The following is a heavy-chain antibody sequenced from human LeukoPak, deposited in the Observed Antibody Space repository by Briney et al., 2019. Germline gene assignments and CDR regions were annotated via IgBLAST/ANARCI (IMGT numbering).Heavy chain of an antibody. J-gene: IGHJ4*02. CDR3: ARDTVAGTDY. V-gene: IGHV3-30-3*01. CDR1: GFTFSSYA. Sequence: GRSLRLFCAASGFTFSSYAMQWVRQAPGKGLEWVAVISYDGSNKYYVDSVKGRFTISRDNSKNTLYLQMNSLRAEDTAVYYCARDTVAGTDYWGQGTLVTVSS. CDR2: ISYDGSNK. D-gene: IGHD6-19*01.